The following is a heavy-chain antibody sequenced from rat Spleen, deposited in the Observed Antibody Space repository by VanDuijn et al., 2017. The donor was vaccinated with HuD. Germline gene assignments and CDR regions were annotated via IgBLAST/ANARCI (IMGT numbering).Heavy chain of an antibody. CDR1: GFTFSSYW. CDR2: ISPDGGST. Sequence: EVQLVESGGGLVQPGKSLKLSCVASGFTFSSYWINWIRQAPGEGLEWVSSISPDGGSTYYPDSVKGRFTISRDNAENTVYLQMHSLRSEDTATYYCGKDMNYYSTYPFYVMGAWGQGASVTVSS. J-gene: IGHJ4*01. V-gene: IGHV5-58*01. D-gene: IGHD1-2*01. CDR3: GKDMNYYSTYPFYVMGA.